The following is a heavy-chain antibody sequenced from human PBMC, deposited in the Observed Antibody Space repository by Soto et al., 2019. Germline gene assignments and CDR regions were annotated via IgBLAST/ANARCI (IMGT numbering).Heavy chain of an antibody. CDR1: GFTVSSNY. J-gene: IGHJ6*03. Sequence: PGGSLRLSCAASGFTVSSNYMSWVRQAPGKGLEWVSVIYSGGSTYYADSVKGRFTISRHNSKNTLYLQMNSLRAEDTAVYYCARVLRGYYYYYMDVWCKGTTVTVSS. CDR2: IYSGGST. D-gene: IGHD3-9*01. V-gene: IGHV3-53*04. CDR3: ARVLRGYYYYYMDV.